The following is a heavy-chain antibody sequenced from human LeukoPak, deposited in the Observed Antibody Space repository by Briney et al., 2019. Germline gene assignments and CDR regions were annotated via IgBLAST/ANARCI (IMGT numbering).Heavy chain of an antibody. CDR2: IRGDNGNT. V-gene: IGHV1-18*01. Sequence: EASVKVSCKASGYTFSNYGISWVRQAPGQGLEWVGWIRGDNGNTNYAQKLQGRVTMTTDTSTSTAYMELRSLRSDDTAVYYCARDEFIPSMENGEDYYYMDVWGKGTTVTVSS. J-gene: IGHJ6*03. CDR3: ARDEFIPSMENGEDYYYMDV. CDR1: GYTFSNYG. D-gene: IGHD3-10*01.